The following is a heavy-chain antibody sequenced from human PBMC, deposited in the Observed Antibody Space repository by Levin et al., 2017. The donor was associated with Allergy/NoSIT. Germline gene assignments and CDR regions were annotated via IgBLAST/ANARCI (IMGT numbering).Heavy chain of an antibody. CDR3: ARVNYDGSGGGYYGMDG. D-gene: IGHD3-10*01. Sequence: ASVKVSCKASGYTFTSYGISWVRQAPGQGLEWMGWISAYNGNTNYAQKLQGRVTMTTDTSTSTAYMELRSLRSDDTAVYYCARVNYDGSGGGYYGMDGWGQGTTVTVSS. J-gene: IGHJ6*02. V-gene: IGHV1-18*01. CDR1: GYTFTSYG. CDR2: ISAYNGNT.